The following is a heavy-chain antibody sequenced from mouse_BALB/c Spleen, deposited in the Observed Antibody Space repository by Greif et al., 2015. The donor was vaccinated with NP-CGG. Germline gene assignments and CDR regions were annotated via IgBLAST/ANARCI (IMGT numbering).Heavy chain of an antibody. CDR3: ARQPLLSQTWFAY. V-gene: IGHV5-6*01. CDR1: GFTFSSYG. Sequence: EVQLQQSGGDLVKPGGSLKLSCAASGFTFSSYGMSWVRQTPDKRLEWVATISSGGSYTYYPDSVKGRFTISRDNAKNTLYLQMSSLKSEDTAMYYCARQPLLSQTWFAYWGQGTLVTVSA. D-gene: IGHD2-1*01. J-gene: IGHJ3*01. CDR2: ISSGGSYT.